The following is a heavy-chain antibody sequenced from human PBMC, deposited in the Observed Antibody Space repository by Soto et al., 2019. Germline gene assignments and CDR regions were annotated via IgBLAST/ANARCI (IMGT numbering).Heavy chain of an antibody. V-gene: IGHV4-39*01. CDR3: ARLHCNSPNCVPLDP. Sequence: QLQLQESGPGLVKPSETLSLTCSVSGGSISSVSYYWGWIRQPPGKGLEWIGSIYYSGSAYYSPSLQSRVTMSVDTSQNQLSLELRSVTAADTAVYYCARLHCNSPNCVPLDPWGQGTLVTVSS. J-gene: IGHJ5*02. D-gene: IGHD2-2*01. CDR2: IYYSGSA. CDR1: GGSISSVSYY.